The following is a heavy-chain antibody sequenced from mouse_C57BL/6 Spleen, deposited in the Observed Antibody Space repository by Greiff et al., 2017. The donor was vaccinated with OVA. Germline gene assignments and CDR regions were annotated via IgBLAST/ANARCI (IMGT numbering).Heavy chain of an antibody. CDR1: GYTFTSYW. Sequence: QVQLQQPGAELVKPGASVKMSCKASGYTFTSYWITWVKQRPGQGLEWIGDIYPGSGSTNYNEKFKSKATLTVDKSSSTAYMQLSSLTSEDSAVYYCARLDYGSSPYAMDYWGQGTSVTVSS. V-gene: IGHV1-55*01. CDR2: IYPGSGST. J-gene: IGHJ4*01. D-gene: IGHD1-1*01. CDR3: ARLDYGSSPYAMDY.